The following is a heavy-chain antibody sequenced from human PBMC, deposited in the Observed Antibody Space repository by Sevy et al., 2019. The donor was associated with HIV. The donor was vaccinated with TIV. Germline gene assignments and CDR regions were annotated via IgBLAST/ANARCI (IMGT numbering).Heavy chain of an antibody. J-gene: IGHJ4*02. D-gene: IGHD1-1*01. Sequence: SETLSLTCGVSGGSISSYFWTWVRQSPGKGLEWIANIYFTGNTDYSPNLKSRVILSLDTSKSQFSLTLKAVTAADTAIYFCARDSTTRPRVLDYWGQGTLVTVSS. CDR2: IYFTGNT. CDR3: ARDSTTRPRVLDY. CDR1: GGSISSYF. V-gene: IGHV4-59*01.